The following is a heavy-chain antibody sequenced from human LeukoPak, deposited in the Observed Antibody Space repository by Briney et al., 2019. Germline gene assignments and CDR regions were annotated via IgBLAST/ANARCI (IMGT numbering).Heavy chain of an antibody. CDR2: IYYSGST. J-gene: IGHJ3*02. D-gene: IGHD6-19*01. CDR3: ARAQQWLVPQPDAFDI. CDR1: GGSISSYY. Sequence: SETLSLTCTVSGGSISSYYWSWIRQPPGKGLEWIGYIYYSGSTNYNPSLKSRVTISVDTSKNQFSLKLSSVTAADTAAYYCARAQQWLVPQPDAFDIWGQGTMVTVSS. V-gene: IGHV4-59*01.